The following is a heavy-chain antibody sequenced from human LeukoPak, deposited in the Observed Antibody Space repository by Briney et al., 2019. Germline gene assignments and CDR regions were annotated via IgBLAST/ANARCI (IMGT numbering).Heavy chain of an antibody. V-gene: IGHV3-11*05. D-gene: IGHD6-13*01. Sequence: KPGGSLRLSCAASGFTFSDYYMSWISQAPGKWLEWVSYISSSSYTNYADSVKGRFTISRDNAKNSLYLQMNSLRAEDTAVYYCARATYSEGYSSSWTAFDYWGQGTLVTVSS. CDR2: ISSSSYT. CDR1: GFTFSDYY. CDR3: ARATYSEGYSSSWTAFDY. J-gene: IGHJ4*02.